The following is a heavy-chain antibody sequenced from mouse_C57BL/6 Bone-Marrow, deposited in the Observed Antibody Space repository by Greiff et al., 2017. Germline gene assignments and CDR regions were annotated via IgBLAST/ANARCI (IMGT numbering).Heavy chain of an antibody. CDR1: GYTFTSYG. CDR3: ARDYYGNYERFAY. CDR2: IYPRSGNT. D-gene: IGHD2-1*01. J-gene: IGHJ3*01. Sequence: VQLKESGAELARPGASVKLSCKASGYTFTSYGISWVKQRTGQGLEWIGEIYPRSGNTYYNEKFKGQATLTADKSSSTAYMELRSLTSEDSAVYFCARDYYGNYERFAYWGQGTLVTVSA. V-gene: IGHV1-81*01.